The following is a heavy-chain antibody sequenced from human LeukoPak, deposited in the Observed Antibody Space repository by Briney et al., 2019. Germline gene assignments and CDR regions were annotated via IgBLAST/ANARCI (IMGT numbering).Heavy chain of an antibody. CDR2: INANTGAT. CDR1: GYTFTAYF. J-gene: IGHJ4*02. D-gene: IGHD6-19*01. Sequence: VASVKVSCKASGYTFTAYFIHWVRQAPGQGLEWMGCINANTGATYFAQRVQDRVTMTRDTTISTAYMELRTLMSDDTAVYYCAKWRGYSSGWSGPLDDWGQGTLVTVSS. V-gene: IGHV1-2*02. CDR3: AKWRGYSSGWSGPLDD.